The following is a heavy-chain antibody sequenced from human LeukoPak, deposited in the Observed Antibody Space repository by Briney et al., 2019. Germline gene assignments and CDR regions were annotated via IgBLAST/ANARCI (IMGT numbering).Heavy chain of an antibody. CDR3: ARGQEYCSGGSCSAENALPFDY. J-gene: IGHJ4*02. V-gene: IGHV4-31*03. Sequence: PSQTLSLTCTVSGGSISSGGYYWSWIRQHPGKGLEWIGYIYYSGSTYYNPSLKSRVTISVDTSKNQFSLKLSSVTAADTAVYYCARGQEYCSGGSCSAENALPFDYWGQGALVTVSS. CDR1: GGSISSGGYY. D-gene: IGHD2-15*01. CDR2: IYYSGST.